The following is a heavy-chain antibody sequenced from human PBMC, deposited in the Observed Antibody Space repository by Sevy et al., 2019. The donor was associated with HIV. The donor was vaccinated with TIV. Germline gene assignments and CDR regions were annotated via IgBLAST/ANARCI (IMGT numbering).Heavy chain of an antibody. V-gene: IGHV3-21*01. Sequence: GGSLRLSCAASGFTFSSYSMNWVRQAPGKGLEWVSSISSSSSYIYYADSVKGRFTISRDNAKNSLYLQMNSLRAEDTAVYYCARVPNYCSGGSCYFYYYYYGMDVWGQGTTLTVSS. CDR1: GFTFSSYS. CDR3: ARVPNYCSGGSCYFYYYYYGMDV. CDR2: ISSSSSYI. J-gene: IGHJ6*02. D-gene: IGHD2-15*01.